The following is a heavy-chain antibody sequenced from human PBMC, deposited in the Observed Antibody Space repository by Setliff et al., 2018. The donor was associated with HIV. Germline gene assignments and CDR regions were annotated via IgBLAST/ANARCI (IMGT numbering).Heavy chain of an antibody. V-gene: IGHV4-4*02. D-gene: IGHD2-15*01. Sequence: SETLSLTCAVSGTSVSTYNWWSWVRQPPGQALEWIGEIYYSGSTYYNPSLKSRVTISVDTSKNQFSLKLSSVTAADTAVYYCARSRGDIVMMVAAHRYFDLWGRGTLVTVSS. CDR1: GTSVSTYNW. CDR3: ARSRGDIVMMVAAHRYFDL. CDR2: IYYSGST. J-gene: IGHJ2*01.